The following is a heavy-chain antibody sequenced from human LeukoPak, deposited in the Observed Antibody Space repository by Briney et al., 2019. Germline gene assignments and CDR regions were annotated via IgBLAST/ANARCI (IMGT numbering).Heavy chain of an antibody. J-gene: IGHJ3*02. V-gene: IGHV4-39*07. Sequence: SETLSLTCTVSGGSVTSSSYCWGWIRQPPGKGLEWIGSLYYTGSTNYNPSLKSRVTISVDKSKNQFSLKLSSVTAADTAVYYCAGQVGARTRVGDFDIWGQGTTVTVSS. CDR2: LYYTGST. CDR1: GGSVTSSSYC. CDR3: AGQVGARTRVGDFDI. D-gene: IGHD1-26*01.